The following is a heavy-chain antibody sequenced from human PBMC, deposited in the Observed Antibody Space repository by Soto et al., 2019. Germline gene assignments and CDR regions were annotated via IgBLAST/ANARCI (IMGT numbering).Heavy chain of an antibody. CDR3: ARAMTTVTTIDY. D-gene: IGHD4-17*01. Sequence: SETLSLTCAVSGGSISSGGYSWSWIRQPPGKGLEWIGYIYHSGSTYYNPSLKSRVTISVDRSNNQFSLKLSSVTAAYTAVYYCARAMTTVTTIDYWGQGTLVTVSS. J-gene: IGHJ4*02. CDR1: GGSISSGGYS. CDR2: IYHSGST. V-gene: IGHV4-30-2*01.